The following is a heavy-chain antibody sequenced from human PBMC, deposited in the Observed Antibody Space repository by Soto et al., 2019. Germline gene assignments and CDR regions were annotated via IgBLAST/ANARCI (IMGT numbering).Heavy chain of an antibody. CDR1: GFTFSSYS. Sequence: GGSLRLSCAASGFTFSSYSMNWVRQAPGKGLEWVSSISSSSSYIYYADSVKGRFTISRDNAKNSPYLQMNSLRAEDTAVYYCARKPTGIAVAGKNDNYWGQGTLVTVSS. CDR2: ISSSSSYI. D-gene: IGHD6-19*01. V-gene: IGHV3-21*01. CDR3: ARKPTGIAVAGKNDNY. J-gene: IGHJ4*02.